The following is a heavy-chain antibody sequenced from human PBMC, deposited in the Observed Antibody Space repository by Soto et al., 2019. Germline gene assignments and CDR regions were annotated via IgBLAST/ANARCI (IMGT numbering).Heavy chain of an antibody. CDR1: GGSIDSGAFS. Sequence: KTSETLSLTCAVSGGSIDSGAFSLSWIRQPPGKGLEWIGYVTHSGTAYSIPSLNGRLTLSVDSSQTQFSLKLTSVTAADSAFYYCARIHWAQSSLDYWGRGIRVTVSS. D-gene: IGHD6-19*01. V-gene: IGHV4-30-2*01. J-gene: IGHJ4*02. CDR3: ARIHWAQSSLDY. CDR2: VTHSGTA.